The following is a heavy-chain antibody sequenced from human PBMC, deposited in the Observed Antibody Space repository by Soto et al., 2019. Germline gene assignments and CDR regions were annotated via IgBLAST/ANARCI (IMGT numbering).Heavy chain of an antibody. Sequence: QVQLVESGGGVVQPGRSLRLSCAASGFTFSSYGMHWVRQAPGKGLEWVAVIWYDGSNKYYADSVKGRFTISSDNSKNTLYLQMNSLRAEDTAVYYCAREGYSSGWYYFDYWGQGTLVTVSS. CDR2: IWYDGSNK. V-gene: IGHV3-33*01. CDR3: AREGYSSGWYYFDY. D-gene: IGHD6-19*01. CDR1: GFTFSSYG. J-gene: IGHJ4*02.